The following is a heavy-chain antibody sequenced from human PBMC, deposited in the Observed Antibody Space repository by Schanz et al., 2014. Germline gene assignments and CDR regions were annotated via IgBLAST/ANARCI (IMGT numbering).Heavy chain of an antibody. Sequence: QVQLVQSGAELKKPGSSVKVSCKESGGAFNTYTISWVRQAPGQGLEWMGRVIPALATTNYAQKFQGRVTITADKSTGAVYRGMSSLTSEDTALYYCARDKGNQLLLLSWGQGALVSGSS. D-gene: IGHD3-22*01. J-gene: IGHJ5*02. CDR1: GGAFNTYT. V-gene: IGHV1-69*08. CDR3: ARDKGNQLLLLS. CDR2: VIPALATT.